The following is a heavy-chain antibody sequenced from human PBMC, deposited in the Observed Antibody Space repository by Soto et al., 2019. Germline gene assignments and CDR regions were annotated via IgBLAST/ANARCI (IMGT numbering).Heavy chain of an antibody. J-gene: IGHJ4*02. D-gene: IGHD1-26*01. V-gene: IGHV1-69*01. CDR3: ARDGGRHSGGIDY. Sequence: QVQLVQSGAELKKPGSSVKVSCKASGGTFSSYSINWVRQAPGQGLEWMGEIIPIFGTANYAQKFQGSVTITADESTSTAYMELSSLRSEDTAVYYCARDGGRHSGGIDYWGQGTLVTVSS. CDR2: IIPIFGTA. CDR1: GGTFSSYS.